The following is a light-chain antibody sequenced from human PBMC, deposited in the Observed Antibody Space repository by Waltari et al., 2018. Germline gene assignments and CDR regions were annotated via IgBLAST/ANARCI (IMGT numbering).Light chain of an antibody. J-gene: IGLJ2*01. CDR1: SRHVGGFNS. V-gene: IGLV2-14*01. CDR3: SSYTSSNTYVV. Sequence: QSALTQPASVSGSPGQSTTISCTGTSRHVGGFNSVSWYQQHPGKAPKLMIYDVSKWPSGVSNRFSGSKSDNTASLTISGLQAEDEADYYCSSYTSSNTYVVFGGGTRLTVL. CDR2: DVS.